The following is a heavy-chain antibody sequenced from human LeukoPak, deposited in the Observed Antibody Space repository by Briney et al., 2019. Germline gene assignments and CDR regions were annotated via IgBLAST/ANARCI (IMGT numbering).Heavy chain of an antibody. CDR3: ARDRDGSGSYYQPLFDY. CDR1: GYSISSGYY. D-gene: IGHD3-10*01. CDR2: IYHSGST. J-gene: IGHJ4*02. Sequence: PSETLSLTCAVSGYSISSGYYWGWIRPPPGKGLEWIGSIYHSGSTYYNPSLKSRVTISVDTSKNQFPLKLSSVTAADTAVYYCARDRDGSGSYYQPLFDYWGQGTLVTVSS. V-gene: IGHV4-38-2*02.